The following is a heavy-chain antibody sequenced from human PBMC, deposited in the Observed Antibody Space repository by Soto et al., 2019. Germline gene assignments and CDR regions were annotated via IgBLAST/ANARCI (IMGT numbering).Heavy chain of an antibody. CDR3: ARSSTSANYFDY. CDR2: IYYSGST. J-gene: IGHJ4*02. Sequence: QVQLQESGPGLVKPSQTLSLTCTVSGGSISSGGYYWSWIRQHPGKGLEWIGYIYYSGSTYYNPSLKSRVTISVDTSKNQFSLKLSSVTAADTTVYYCARSSTSANYFDYWGQGTLVTVSS. V-gene: IGHV4-31*03. CDR1: GGSISSGGYY. D-gene: IGHD2-2*01.